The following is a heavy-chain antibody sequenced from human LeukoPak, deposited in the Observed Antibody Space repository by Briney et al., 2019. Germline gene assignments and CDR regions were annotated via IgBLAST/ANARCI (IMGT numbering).Heavy chain of an antibody. V-gene: IGHV3-23*01. CDR1: GFTFSSYA. CDR3: ARDGGRYSFDY. D-gene: IGHD3-16*01. J-gene: IGHJ4*02. CDR2: LSGSGGST. Sequence: GGSLRLSCAASGFTFSSYAMSWVRQAPGKGLEWVSSLSGSGGSTYYADSVRGRFTISRDNSKNTLYLQMNSLRAEDTAIYYCARDGGRYSFDYWGQGTLVTVSS.